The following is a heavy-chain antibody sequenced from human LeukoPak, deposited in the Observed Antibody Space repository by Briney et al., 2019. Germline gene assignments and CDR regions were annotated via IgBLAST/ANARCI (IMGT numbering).Heavy chain of an antibody. CDR2: IIPIFGTA. CDR1: GGTLSSYA. J-gene: IGHJ6*03. D-gene: IGHD6-6*01. V-gene: IGHV1-69*13. CDR3: ARSPPSLDSSSSPYYYYMDV. Sequence: ASVKVSCKASGGTLSSYAISWVRQAPGQGLEWMGGIIPIFGTANYAQKFQGRVTITADESTSTAYMELSSLRSEDTAVYYCARSPPSLDSSSSPYYYYMDVWGKGTTVTVSS.